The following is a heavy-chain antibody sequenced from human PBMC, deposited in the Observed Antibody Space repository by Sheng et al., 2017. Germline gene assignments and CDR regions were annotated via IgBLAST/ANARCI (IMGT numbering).Heavy chain of an antibody. D-gene: IGHD4-4*01. CDR2: IFPIFGSA. CDR3: ARSTVMAYLYYMDV. V-gene: IGHV1-69*13. CDR1: GGSFSNYI. J-gene: IGHJ6*03. Sequence: QVQLVQSGAEVKKPGSSVKVSCKASGGSFSNYIITWVRQAPGQGLEWMGGIFPIFGSANYAQKFQGRVTITADESTSTAYIELSSLRSEDTAVYYCARSTVMAYLYYMDVWGQGTTVTVSS.